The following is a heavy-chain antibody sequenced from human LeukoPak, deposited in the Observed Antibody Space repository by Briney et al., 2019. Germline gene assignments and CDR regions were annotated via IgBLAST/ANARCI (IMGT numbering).Heavy chain of an antibody. CDR2: ISSSGSTI. CDR1: GFTFSSYE. Sequence: GGSLRPSCAASGFTFSSYEMNWVRQAPGKGLEWVSYISSSGSTIYYADSVKGRFTISRDNAKNSLYLQMNSLRAEDTAVYYCARGDYGDYTVTPGSFDYWGQGTLVTVSS. J-gene: IGHJ4*02. D-gene: IGHD4-17*01. CDR3: ARGDYGDYTVTPGSFDY. V-gene: IGHV3-48*03.